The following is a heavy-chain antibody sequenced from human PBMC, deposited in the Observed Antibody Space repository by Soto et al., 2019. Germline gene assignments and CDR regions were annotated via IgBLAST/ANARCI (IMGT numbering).Heavy chain of an antibody. V-gene: IGHV1-18*04. Sequence: QVQLVQSGGEVKKPGASVKVSCKASGYPFFSYGVSWVRQAPGQGLEWMGWINAYSGDTIYAQRLQGRVPLTTETSTSTVYMELRSLNFDDTGVYYCARDVSFSSGSSDYWGQGTLVTVSS. D-gene: IGHD3-22*01. J-gene: IGHJ4*02. CDR1: GYPFFSYG. CDR3: ARDVSFSSGSSDY. CDR2: INAYSGDT.